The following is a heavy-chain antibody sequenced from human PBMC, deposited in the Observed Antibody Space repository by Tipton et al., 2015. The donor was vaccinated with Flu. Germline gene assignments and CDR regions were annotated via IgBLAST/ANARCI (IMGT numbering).Heavy chain of an antibody. CDR1: GLTSSEAW. J-gene: IGHJ4*02. Sequence: PRLSCVASGLTSSEAWMSWVRQAPGKGLEWVGRIKSKTDSGTRDFAAPVKGRFSISRDDSKNTLYLQMNSLKIEDTAVYYCTAGVGATDHDYWGQGTLVTVSS. D-gene: IGHD1-26*01. V-gene: IGHV3-15*01. CDR3: TAGVGATDHDY. CDR2: IKSKTDSGTR.